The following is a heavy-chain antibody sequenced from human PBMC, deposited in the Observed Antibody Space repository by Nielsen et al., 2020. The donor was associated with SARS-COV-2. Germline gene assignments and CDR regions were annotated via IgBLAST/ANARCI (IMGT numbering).Heavy chain of an antibody. CDR1: GLSFSRYW. D-gene: IGHD6-19*01. Sequence: GGSLRLSCAASGLSFSRYWMSWVRQAPGKGLEWVANIKQDGSEKYYVDSVKGRFTISRDNAKNSLYLQMNSLRAEDTAVYYCAGYSSGWYVGNGDYWGQGTLVTVSS. J-gene: IGHJ4*02. CDR2: IKQDGSEK. CDR3: AGYSSGWYVGNGDY. V-gene: IGHV3-7*01.